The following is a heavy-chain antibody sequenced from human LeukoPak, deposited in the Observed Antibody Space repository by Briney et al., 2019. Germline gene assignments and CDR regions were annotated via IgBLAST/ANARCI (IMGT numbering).Heavy chain of an antibody. J-gene: IGHJ4*02. CDR2: ISSSGSTI. V-gene: IGHV3-11*04. D-gene: IGHD2-2*01. CDR1: GLTFSDYY. Sequence: GGSLRLSCAASGLTFSDYYMSWIRQAPGKGLEWVSYISSSGSTIYYADSVKGRFTISRDNAKNSLYLQMNSLRAEDTAVYYCARAWGYCSSTSCYGVEYYFDYWGQGTLVTVSS. CDR3: ARAWGYCSSTSCYGVEYYFDY.